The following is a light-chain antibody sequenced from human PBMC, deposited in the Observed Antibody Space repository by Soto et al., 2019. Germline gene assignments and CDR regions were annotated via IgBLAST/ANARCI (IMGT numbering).Light chain of an antibody. J-gene: IGKJ2*01. CDR2: AAS. Sequence: IQLTQSPSYLSAYVGDRVTVTCRASQSINIYLNWYQQKPGKAPTLLIYAASSLQSGVTSRFSGGGSRTEFTLTISSLQTEDFATYYCQQSYRSPYTFVQGTKMEI. CDR3: QQSYRSPYT. V-gene: IGKV1-39*01. CDR1: QSINIY.